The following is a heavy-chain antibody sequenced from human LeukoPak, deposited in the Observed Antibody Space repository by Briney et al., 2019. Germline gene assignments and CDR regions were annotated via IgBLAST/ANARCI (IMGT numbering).Heavy chain of an antibody. V-gene: IGHV4-30-2*01. Sequence: SETLSLTCAVSGGSISSGGYSWSWIRQPPGKGLEWIGYIYHSGSTYYNPSLKSRVTISVDRSKNQFSQKLSSVTAADTAVYYCARGYYEDFWSGYFDYWGQGTLVTVSS. D-gene: IGHD3-3*01. CDR2: IYHSGST. CDR3: ARGYYEDFWSGYFDY. CDR1: GGSISSGGYS. J-gene: IGHJ4*02.